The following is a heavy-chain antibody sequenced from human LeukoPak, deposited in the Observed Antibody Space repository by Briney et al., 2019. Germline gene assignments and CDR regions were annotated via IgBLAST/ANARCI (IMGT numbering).Heavy chain of an antibody. J-gene: IGHJ4*02. CDR1: GYTLSSLD. CDR3: ATGRIAVAGTTY. Sequence: GPSVKASWKVSGYTLSSLDMQWVRQAAGKGREWMGRVDPEDGETIYAQKVQGRVTMTEDTYTDTAYMELSSLRPEDTAVYYCATGRIAVAGTTYWGQGTLVTVSS. V-gene: IGHV1-24*01. D-gene: IGHD6-19*01. CDR2: VDPEDGET.